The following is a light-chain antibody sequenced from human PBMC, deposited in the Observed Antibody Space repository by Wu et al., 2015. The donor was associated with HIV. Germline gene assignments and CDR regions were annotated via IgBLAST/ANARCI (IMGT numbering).Light chain of an antibody. CDR2: GAS. CDR1: QSVSSN. Sequence: EIVMTQSPATLSVSPGERATLSCRASQSVSSNLAWYQQKPGQAPRLLIYGASTRATGIPARFSGRGSGTDFTLTISSLEPEDFAAYYCQQRTSWPLTFGQGTRLEIK. V-gene: IGKV3-15*01. J-gene: IGKJ5*01. CDR3: QQRTSWPLT.